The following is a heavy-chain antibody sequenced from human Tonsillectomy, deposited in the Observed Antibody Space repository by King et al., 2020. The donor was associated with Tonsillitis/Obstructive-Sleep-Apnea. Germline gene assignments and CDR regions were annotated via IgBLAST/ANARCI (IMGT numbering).Heavy chain of an antibody. Sequence: VQLVESGGGVVQPGRSLRLSCAASGFTFSSYAMYWVRQAPGKGLEWVAIISYDGSNKYYADSVKGRFTISRDNSKNTLYLQLNSLRAEDTALYYCARDSLGHYFDYWGQGTLVTVSS. CDR1: GFTFSSYA. D-gene: IGHD3-16*01. CDR2: ISYDGSNK. V-gene: IGHV3-30*04. J-gene: IGHJ4*02. CDR3: ARDSLGHYFDY.